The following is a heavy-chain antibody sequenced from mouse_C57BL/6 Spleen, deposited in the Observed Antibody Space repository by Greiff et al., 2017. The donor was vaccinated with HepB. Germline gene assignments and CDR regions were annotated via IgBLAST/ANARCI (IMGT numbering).Heavy chain of an antibody. V-gene: IGHV1-19*01. CDR3: ARFGYDEFAY. CDR1: GYTFTDYY. CDR2: INPYNGGT. J-gene: IGHJ3*01. D-gene: IGHD2-2*01. Sequence: EVQLQQSGPVLVKPGASVKMSCKASGYTFTDYYMNWVKQSHGKSLEWIGVINPYNGGTSYNQKFKGKATLTVDKSSSTAYMELNSLTSEDSAVYYCARFGYDEFAYWGQGTLVTVSA.